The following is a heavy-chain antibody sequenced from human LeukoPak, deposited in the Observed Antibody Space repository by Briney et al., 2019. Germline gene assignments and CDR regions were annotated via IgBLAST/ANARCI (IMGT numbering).Heavy chain of an antibody. V-gene: IGHV4-59*08. J-gene: IGHJ4*02. Sequence: SETLSLTCAVSGGSISSHYWGWIRQPPGKGLQWIGDIFYTGKNNYHPSLKSRVTISLDTSKDHLSLHLTSVFAADTAIYYCVRRDPGWNYFDYWGQGILVTVSS. D-gene: IGHD6-19*01. CDR2: IFYTGKN. CDR1: GGSISSHY. CDR3: VRRDPGWNYFDY.